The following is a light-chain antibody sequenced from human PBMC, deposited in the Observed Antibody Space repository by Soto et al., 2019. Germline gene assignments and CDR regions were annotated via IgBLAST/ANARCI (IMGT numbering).Light chain of an antibody. Sequence: QAVVTQPPSVSGAPGQRVTISCTGSSSNIGAGYDVHWYQQLPGTAPKLLIYGNSNRPSGVPDRFSGSKSGTSASLAITGLQAEDEADYYCQAYGSSRSGWVFGGGTKLTVL. CDR3: QAYGSSRSGWV. J-gene: IGLJ3*02. V-gene: IGLV1-40*01. CDR2: GNS. CDR1: SSNIGAGYD.